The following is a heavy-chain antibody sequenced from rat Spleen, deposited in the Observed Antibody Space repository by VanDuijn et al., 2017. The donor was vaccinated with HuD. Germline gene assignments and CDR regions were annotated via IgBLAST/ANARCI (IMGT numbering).Heavy chain of an antibody. V-gene: IGHV5-7*01. CDR2: IIYDGTST. CDR3: TSVDTFDY. D-gene: IGHD2-1*01. Sequence: EVQLVESDGGLVQPGRSLKLSCAASGFTFDDYHMAWVRQAPTKGLEWVATIIYDGTSTYYPDSVKGRFTISRDNAKSTLYLQMNSLRSEDTATYYCTSVDTFDYWGQGVMVTVSS. J-gene: IGHJ2*01. CDR1: GFTFDDYH.